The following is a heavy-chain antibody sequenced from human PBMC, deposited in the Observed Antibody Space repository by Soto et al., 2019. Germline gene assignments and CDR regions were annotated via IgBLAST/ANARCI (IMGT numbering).Heavy chain of an antibody. J-gene: IGHJ4*02. CDR3: AHRSHGSGGYCDY. CDR2: IYWNDDT. V-gene: IGHV2-5*01. CDR1: GFSLSTSGVG. Sequence: QITLKESGPTLVKPTQTLTLTCTISGFSLSTSGVGVGWIRQAPGKALEWLALIYWNDDTGYSPSLKSKHIITKDSSENQVVPTMPNMDPVEPATYCCAHRSHGSGGYCDYWGQGTLVTVSS. D-gene: IGHD3-3*01.